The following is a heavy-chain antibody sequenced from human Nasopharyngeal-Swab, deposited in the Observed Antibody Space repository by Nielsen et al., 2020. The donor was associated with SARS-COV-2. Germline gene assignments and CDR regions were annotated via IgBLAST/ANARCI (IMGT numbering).Heavy chain of an antibody. CDR2: ISSSSSTS. J-gene: IGHJ4*02. D-gene: IGHD1-26*01. CDR3: ARDVAIVGATLEN. CDR1: EFTMSRNG. V-gene: IGHV3-48*01. Sequence: GGSLRLSCAASEFTMSRNGMHWVRQAPGKGLEWVASISSSSSTSYYADSVKGRFTTSRDNPKTSLYLQMNSLRAEDTALYYCARDVAIVGATLENWGQGTLVTVSS.